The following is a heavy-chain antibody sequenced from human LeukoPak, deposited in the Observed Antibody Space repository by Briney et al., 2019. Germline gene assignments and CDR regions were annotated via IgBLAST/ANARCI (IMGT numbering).Heavy chain of an antibody. CDR2: ISGYNGNT. Sequence: ASVKVSCKASGYTFTSYGISWARQAPGQGLEWMGWISGYNGNTNYAQKLQGRVTMTTDTSTSTAYMELRSLISDDTAIYYCARQVDTTMALPDYWGQGTLVTVSS. J-gene: IGHJ4*02. V-gene: IGHV1-18*01. CDR3: ARQVDTTMALPDY. CDR1: GYTFTSYG. D-gene: IGHD5-18*01.